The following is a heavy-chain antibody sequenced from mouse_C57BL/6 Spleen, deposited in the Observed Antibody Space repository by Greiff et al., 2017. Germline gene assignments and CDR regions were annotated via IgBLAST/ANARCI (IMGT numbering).Heavy chain of an antibody. CDR1: GYAFSSYW. D-gene: IGHD1-1*01. J-gene: IGHJ2*01. CDR3: ARQILDTVVFDY. V-gene: IGHV1-80*01. Sequence: VQLKESGAELVKPGASVKISCKASGYAFSSYWMNWVKQRPGKGLEWIGQIYPGDGDTNYNGKFKGKATLTADKSSSTAYMQLSSLTSEDSAVYFCARQILDTVVFDYWGQGTTLTVSS. CDR2: IYPGDGDT.